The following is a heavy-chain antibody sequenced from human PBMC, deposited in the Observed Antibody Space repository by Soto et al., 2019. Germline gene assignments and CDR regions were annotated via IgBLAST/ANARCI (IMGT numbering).Heavy chain of an antibody. Sequence: QVQLVESGGGVVQPGRSLRLSCAASGFTFSNYAIHWVRQAPGKGLEWVAAISYDGSNKYYADSVKGRFTISRDNSKSTLYLQVKSLRADDTAVYFCARGTRSGWYYFDYWGQGTLVTVSS. J-gene: IGHJ4*02. D-gene: IGHD6-19*01. V-gene: IGHV3-30-3*01. CDR1: GFTFSNYA. CDR3: ARGTRSGWYYFDY. CDR2: ISYDGSNK.